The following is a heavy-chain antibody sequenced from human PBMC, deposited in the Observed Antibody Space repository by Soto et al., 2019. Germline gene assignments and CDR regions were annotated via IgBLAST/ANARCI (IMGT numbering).Heavy chain of an antibody. Sequence: SVKVSCKASGGTFSSYAISWVRQAPGQGLEWMGGIIPIFGTANYAQKFQGRVTITADESTSTAYMELSSLRSEDTAVYYCARVSIVVVTATPTFYGMDVSGQGTTVTVSS. CDR3: ARVSIVVVTATPTFYGMDV. V-gene: IGHV1-69*13. D-gene: IGHD2-21*02. CDR2: IIPIFGTA. J-gene: IGHJ6*02. CDR1: GGTFSSYA.